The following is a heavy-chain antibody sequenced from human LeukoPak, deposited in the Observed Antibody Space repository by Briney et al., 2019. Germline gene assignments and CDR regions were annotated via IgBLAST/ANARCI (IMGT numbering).Heavy chain of an antibody. J-gene: IGHJ4*02. CDR3: ARQNYGDYGGGIDY. D-gene: IGHD4-17*01. CDR1: DGSISRYY. V-gene: IGHV4-59*01. Sequence: KSSETLSLTCTVSDGSISRYYWSWIRQPPGKGLEWIGYIYYSGSTNCNPSLKSRVTISIATSKNQFSLKLSSVTAADTAVYYCARQNYGDYGGGIDYWGRGTLVTLSS. CDR2: IYYSGST.